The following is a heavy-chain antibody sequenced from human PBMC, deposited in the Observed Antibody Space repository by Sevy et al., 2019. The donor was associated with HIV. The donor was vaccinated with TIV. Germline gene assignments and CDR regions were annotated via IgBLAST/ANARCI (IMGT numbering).Heavy chain of an antibody. J-gene: IGHJ6*02. V-gene: IGHV1-18*01. CDR1: GYTFTSYG. D-gene: IGHD3-10*01. CDR3: ARDRGSGSYYSHYYYCGMDV. Sequence: ASVKVSCKASGYTFTSYGISWVRQAPGQGLEWMGWISAYNGNTNYAQKLQGRVTMTTDTSTSTAYMELRSLRSDDTAVYYCARDRGSGSYYSHYYYCGMDVWGQGTTVTVSS. CDR2: ISAYNGNT.